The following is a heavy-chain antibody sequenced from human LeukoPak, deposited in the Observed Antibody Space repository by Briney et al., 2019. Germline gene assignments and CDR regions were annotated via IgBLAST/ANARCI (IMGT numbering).Heavy chain of an antibody. V-gene: IGHV1-69*13. CDR3: ARDSLEYGDQNPNYYYYGMDV. CDR2: IIPIFGTA. J-gene: IGHJ6*02. CDR1: GGTFSSYA. D-gene: IGHD4-17*01. Sequence: SVKVSCKASGGTFSSYAISWVRQAPGQGLEWMGGIIPIFGTANYAQKFQGRVTITADESTSTAYMELSSLRSEDTAVYYCARDSLEYGDQNPNYYYYGMDVWGQGTTVTVSS.